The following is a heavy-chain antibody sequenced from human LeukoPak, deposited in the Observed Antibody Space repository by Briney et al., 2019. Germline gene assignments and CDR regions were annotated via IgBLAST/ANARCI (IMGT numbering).Heavy chain of an antibody. D-gene: IGHD5-12*01. J-gene: IGHJ4*02. CDR3: AREYTGYDAY. CDR1: GFTFSSYW. CDR2: ISSDGSST. Sequence: PGGSLRLSCAASGFTFSSYWMHWVRHAPGRGLVWVSRISSDGSSTAYADSVKGRFTISRDNAKNTLYLQMNSLRAEDTAVYYCAREYTGYDAYWGQGTLVTVSS. V-gene: IGHV3-74*03.